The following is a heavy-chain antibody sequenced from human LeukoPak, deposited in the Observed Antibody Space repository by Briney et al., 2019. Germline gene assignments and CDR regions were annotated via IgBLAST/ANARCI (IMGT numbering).Heavy chain of an antibody. CDR1: GGSFSGYY. CDR2: INHSGST. D-gene: IGHD3-22*01. Sequence: PSETLSLTCAVYGGSFSGYYWSWIRQPPKKGLEWIGEINHSGSTNYNPSLKSRVTISEDTSKNQFSLKLSSVTAADTAVYYCARGPRILLVVVITRDAFDIWGQGTMVTVSS. V-gene: IGHV4-34*01. CDR3: ARGPRILLVVVITRDAFDI. J-gene: IGHJ3*02.